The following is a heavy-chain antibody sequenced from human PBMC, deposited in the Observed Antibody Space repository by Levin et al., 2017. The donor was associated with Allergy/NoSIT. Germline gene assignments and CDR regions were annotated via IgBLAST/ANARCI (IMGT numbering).Heavy chain of an antibody. CDR1: GGSFRSYY. CDR3: AGGFGGAFNV. D-gene: IGHD3-10*01. J-gene: IGHJ3*01. Sequence: SPTLSLTCTVSGGSFRSYYWSWLRQPPGKGLEWIGYIFYSGGTNYNPSLKSRLTLSVDMSKNQFSLKLSSVTAADTAIYFCAGGFGGAFNVWGQGTLVTVSS. CDR2: IFYSGGT. V-gene: IGHV4-59*01.